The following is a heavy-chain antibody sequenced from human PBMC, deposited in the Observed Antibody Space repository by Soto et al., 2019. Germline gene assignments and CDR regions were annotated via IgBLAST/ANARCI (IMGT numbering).Heavy chain of an antibody. CDR1: GFTFSSYW. J-gene: IGHJ2*01. CDR3: ARAVVSWGLGWYFDL. V-gene: IGHV3-74*01. Sequence: GGSLRLSCAASGFTFSSYWMHWVRQAPGKGLVWVSRINSDGSSTSYADSVKGRFTISRDNAKNTLYLQMNSLRAEDTAVYYCARAVVSWGLGWYFDLWGRGTLVTVSS. CDR2: INSDGSST. D-gene: IGHD7-27*01.